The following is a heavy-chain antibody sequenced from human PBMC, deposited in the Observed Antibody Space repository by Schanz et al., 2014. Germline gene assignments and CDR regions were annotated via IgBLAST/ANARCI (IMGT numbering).Heavy chain of an antibody. CDR3: ARAPTAYCSDTSCLGTPFDY. Sequence: QVQLVQSGAEVKKPGSSVKVSCKASGGTFSSFGINWVRQAPGQGLEWMGRIIPILGIANYAQKFQGRVTNTADKSTSTAYMDLSSLRPEDTAVYYCARAPTAYCSDTSCLGTPFDYWGQGTLVTVSS. J-gene: IGHJ4*02. V-gene: IGHV1-69*04. D-gene: IGHD2-2*01. CDR2: IIPILGIA. CDR1: GGTFSSFG.